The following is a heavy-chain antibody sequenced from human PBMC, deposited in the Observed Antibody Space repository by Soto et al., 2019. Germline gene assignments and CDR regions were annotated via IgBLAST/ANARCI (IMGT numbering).Heavy chain of an antibody. Sequence: GGSLRLSCAASGFTFDDYTMHWVRQAPGKGLEWVSLISWDGGSTYYADSVKGRFTISRDNSKNSLYLQMNSLRTEDTALYYCAKGGMEYYYGMDVWGQGTTVTVSS. D-gene: IGHD3-3*01. CDR3: AKGGMEYYYGMDV. CDR2: ISWDGGST. J-gene: IGHJ6*02. CDR1: GFTFDDYT. V-gene: IGHV3-43*01.